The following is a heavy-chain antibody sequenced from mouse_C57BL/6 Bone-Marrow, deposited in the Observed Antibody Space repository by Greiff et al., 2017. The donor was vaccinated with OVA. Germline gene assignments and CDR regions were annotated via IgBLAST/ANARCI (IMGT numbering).Heavy chain of an antibody. CDR2: IYPGAGDT. CDR1: GYAFSSYW. J-gene: IGHJ1*03. CDR3: ARTGITTVVDWYFDV. D-gene: IGHD1-1*01. V-gene: IGHV1-82*01. Sequence: VKLVESGPELVKPGASVKISCKASGYAFSSYWMHWVKQRPGKGLEWIGRIYPGAGDTNYNGKFKGKATLTADKSSRTAYMQLSSLTSEDSAVYFCARTGITTVVDWYFDVWGTGTTVTVSS.